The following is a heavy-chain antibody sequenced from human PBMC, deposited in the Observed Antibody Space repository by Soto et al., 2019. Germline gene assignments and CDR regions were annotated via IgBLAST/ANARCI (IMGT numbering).Heavy chain of an antibody. J-gene: IGHJ4*02. D-gene: IGHD4-17*01. CDR1: GFTVSSNY. CDR2: IYTGGST. CDR3: ARVTTLFYFDY. Sequence: GGSLRLSCAASGFTVSSNYMTWVRQAPGKGPEWVSVIYTGGSTYYAGSVKGRFTISRDNSKNTLYLQLNSLTAEDTAVYYCARVTTLFYFDYWGQGTLVTAPQ. V-gene: IGHV3-66*01.